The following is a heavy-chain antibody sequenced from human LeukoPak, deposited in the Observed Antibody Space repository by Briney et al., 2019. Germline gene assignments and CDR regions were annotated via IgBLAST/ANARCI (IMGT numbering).Heavy chain of an antibody. V-gene: IGHV4-61*02. CDR2: IYTSGST. D-gene: IGHD3-3*01. CDR1: GGSISSGSYY. J-gene: IGHJ4*02. Sequence: SQTLSLTCTVSGGSISSGSYYGSWSRQAAGKGLEWIGRIYTSGSTNYNPSLKSRVTISVDTSKNQFSLKLSSVTAADTAVYYCARVRDDFWSGYRDYWGQGTLVTVSS. CDR3: ARVRDDFWSGYRDY.